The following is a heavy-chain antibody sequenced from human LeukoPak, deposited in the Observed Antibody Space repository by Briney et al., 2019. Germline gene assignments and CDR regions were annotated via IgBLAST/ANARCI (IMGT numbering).Heavy chain of an antibody. V-gene: IGHV4-38-2*02. CDR2: IYHSGST. Sequence: SETLSLTCTVSGYSISSGYYWGWIRQPPGKGLEWIGSIYHSGSTYYNPSLKSRVTISVDTSKNQFSLKLSSVTAADTAVYYCARVYGSGSLHDAFDIWGQGTMVTVSS. CDR3: ARVYGSGSLHDAFDI. D-gene: IGHD3-10*01. CDR1: GYSISSGYY. J-gene: IGHJ3*02.